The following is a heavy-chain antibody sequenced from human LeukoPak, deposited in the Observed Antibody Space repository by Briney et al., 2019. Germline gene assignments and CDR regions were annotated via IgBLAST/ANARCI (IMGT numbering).Heavy chain of an antibody. CDR3: ASLPSRHSIGLYYFYY. CDR2: INHSGST. V-gene: IGHV4-34*01. J-gene: IGHJ4*02. D-gene: IGHD6-19*01. Sequence: SETLSLTCAVSGGSFSGYYWSWIRQPPGKGLEWIGEINHSGSTNYNPSLKSRVTISVDTSTNQFSLKLSSVTAADTAVYYCASLPSRHSIGLYYFYYWGEGTLVTVSS. CDR1: GGSFSGYY.